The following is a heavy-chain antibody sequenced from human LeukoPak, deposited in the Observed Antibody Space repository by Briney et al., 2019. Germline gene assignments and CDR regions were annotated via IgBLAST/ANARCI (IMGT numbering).Heavy chain of an antibody. Sequence: GASVKVSCKASGYTFTSYDINWVRQATGQGLEWMGWMNPDSGNTGYAQKFQGRVTITRNNSISTAYMELSSLRSDDTAVYYCARRHYYDFWTGRENSFDYWGQGTLVTVSS. J-gene: IGHJ4*02. CDR3: ARRHYYDFWTGRENSFDY. CDR2: MNPDSGNT. CDR1: GYTFTSYD. V-gene: IGHV1-8*03. D-gene: IGHD3-3*01.